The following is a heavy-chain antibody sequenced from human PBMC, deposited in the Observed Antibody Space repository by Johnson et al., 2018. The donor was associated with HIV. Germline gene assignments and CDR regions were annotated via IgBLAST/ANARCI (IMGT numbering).Heavy chain of an antibody. Sequence: QVQLVESGGGVVQPGRSLRLSCVASGFTFRSYAMHWVRHAPGKGLEWVAVISYDGSTKYYEECVMGRFTISRDNSKSTLYLQMNCLRPEDTAVYHCARRAMRDAFDIWGQGTMVTVSS. J-gene: IGHJ3*02. CDR1: GFTFRSYA. V-gene: IGHV3-30*04. CDR3: ARRAMRDAFDI. CDR2: ISYDGSTK.